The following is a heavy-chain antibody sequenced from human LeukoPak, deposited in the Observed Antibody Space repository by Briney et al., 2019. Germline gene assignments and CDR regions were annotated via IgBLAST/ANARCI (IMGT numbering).Heavy chain of an antibody. D-gene: IGHD3-3*01. CDR3: ARGRYYDFWSGYYYGGDYFDY. CDR1: GGSISSYY. Sequence: SETLSLTCTVSGGSISSYYWSWIRQPPGKGLEWIGYIYYSGSTNYNPSLKSRVTISVDTSKNQFSLKLSSVTAADTAVYYCARGRYYDFWSGYYYGGDYFDYWGQGTLVTVSS. CDR2: IYYSGST. V-gene: IGHV4-59*12. J-gene: IGHJ4*02.